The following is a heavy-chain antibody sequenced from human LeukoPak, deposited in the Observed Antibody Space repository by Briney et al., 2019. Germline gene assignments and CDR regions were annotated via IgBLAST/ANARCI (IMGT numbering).Heavy chain of an antibody. Sequence: SETLSLTCTVSGGSISSHYWSWLRQPPGKGLEWIGYIYYSGSTNYNPSLKSRVTISVDTSKNQFSLKLSSVTAADTAVYYCARTPADWGGRNYYYYYMDVWGKGTTVTVSS. V-gene: IGHV4-59*11. CDR1: GGSISSHY. D-gene: IGHD2-21*01. CDR2: IYYSGST. J-gene: IGHJ6*03. CDR3: ARTPADWGGRNYYYYYMDV.